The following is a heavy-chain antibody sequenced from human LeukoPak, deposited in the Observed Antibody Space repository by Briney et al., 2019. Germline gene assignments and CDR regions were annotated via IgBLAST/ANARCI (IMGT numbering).Heavy chain of an antibody. J-gene: IGHJ4*02. CDR3: AKDLSGLSETD. CDR2: ISGSGGST. Sequence: GGSPRLSCAASGFTFSSYAMSWVRQAPGKGLEWVSAISGSGGSTYYADSVKGRFTISRDNSKNTLYLQMNSLRAEDTAVYYCAKDLSGLSETDWGQGTLVTVSS. CDR1: GFTFSSYA. V-gene: IGHV3-23*01. D-gene: IGHD3-10*01.